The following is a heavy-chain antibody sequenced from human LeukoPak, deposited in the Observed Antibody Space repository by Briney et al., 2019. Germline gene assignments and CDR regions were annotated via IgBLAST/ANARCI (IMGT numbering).Heavy chain of an antibody. CDR3: ARDAGSYYDILTGYSNFDY. V-gene: IGHV1-69*04. CDR1: GGTFSSYA. CDR2: IIPILGIA. D-gene: IGHD3-9*01. J-gene: IGHJ4*02. Sequence: ASVKVSCKASGGTFSSYAISWVRQAPGQGREWMGRIIPILGIANYAQKFQGRVTITADKSTSTAYMELSSLRSEDTAVYYCARDAGSYYDILTGYSNFDYWGQGTLVTVSS.